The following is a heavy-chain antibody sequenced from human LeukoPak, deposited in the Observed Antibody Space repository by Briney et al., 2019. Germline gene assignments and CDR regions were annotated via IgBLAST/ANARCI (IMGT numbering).Heavy chain of an antibody. D-gene: IGHD3-10*01. CDR2: TYYRSKWYN. CDR1: GDSVSSNSAA. V-gene: IGHV6-1*01. CDR3: ARTRVRGVIIPISMDV. Sequence: SQTLSLTCAISGDSVSSNSAAWNWIRQSPSRGLEWLGRTYYRSKWYNDYAVSVKSRITINPDTSKNQFSLQLNSVTPEDTAVYYCARTRVRGVIIPISMDVWGQGTTVTVSS. J-gene: IGHJ6*02.